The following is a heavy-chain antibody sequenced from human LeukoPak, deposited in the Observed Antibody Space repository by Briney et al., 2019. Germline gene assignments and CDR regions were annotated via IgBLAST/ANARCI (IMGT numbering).Heavy chain of an antibody. Sequence: SETLSLTCTVSGGSISHYYWSWIRQPPGKGLEWIGYIYYSGTTNYNPSLKSRVTISVDTSKNQFSLKLNSVTAADTAVYYCAREDPQTKVPEGMDVWGQGTTVTVSS. V-gene: IGHV4-59*01. CDR2: IYYSGTT. CDR1: GGSISHYY. D-gene: IGHD4/OR15-4a*01. J-gene: IGHJ6*02. CDR3: AREDPQTKVPEGMDV.